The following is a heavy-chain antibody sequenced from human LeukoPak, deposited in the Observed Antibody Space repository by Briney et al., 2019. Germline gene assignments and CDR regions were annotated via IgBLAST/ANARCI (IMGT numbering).Heavy chain of an antibody. V-gene: IGHV4-34*01. CDR3: ARLPLRVAYYYYYYMDV. CDR2: INHSGST. J-gene: IGHJ6*03. Sequence: PSETLSLTCAVYGGSFSGYYWSWTRHPPGKGLEWSGEINHSGSTNYNPSLKSRVTISVDTSKNQFSLKLSSVTAADTAVYYCARLPLRVAYYYYYYMDVWGKGTTVTVSS. CDR1: GGSFSGYY. D-gene: IGHD2-15*01.